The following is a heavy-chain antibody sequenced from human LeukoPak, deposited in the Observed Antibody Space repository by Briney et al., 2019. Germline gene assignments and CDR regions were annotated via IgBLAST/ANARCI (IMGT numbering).Heavy chain of an antibody. V-gene: IGHV4-59*12. CDR3: AGDDTGFDP. CDR2: IYYSGST. J-gene: IGHJ5*02. Sequence: PSETLSLTCSVSGGSMNSYYWSWIRQSPGKGLEWIGYIYYSGSTNYNPSLKSRVTMSLDTSKNQFSLKLSSVTAADTAVYYCAGDDTGFDPWGQGTLVTVSS. CDR1: GGSMNSYY.